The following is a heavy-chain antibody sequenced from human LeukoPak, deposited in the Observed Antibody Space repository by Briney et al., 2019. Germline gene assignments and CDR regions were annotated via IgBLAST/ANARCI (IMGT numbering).Heavy chain of an antibody. CDR1: GFTSSSYG. J-gene: IGHJ4*02. V-gene: IGHV3-30*02. CDR3: AKPMLRSYYDSSGYYSDYFDY. D-gene: IGHD3-22*01. Sequence: GGSLRLSCAASGFTSSSYGMHWVRQAPGKGLEWVAFIRYDGSNKYYADSVKGRFTISRDNSKNTLYLQMNSLRAEDTAVYYCAKPMLRSYYDSSGYYSDYFDYWGQGTLVTVSS. CDR2: IRYDGSNK.